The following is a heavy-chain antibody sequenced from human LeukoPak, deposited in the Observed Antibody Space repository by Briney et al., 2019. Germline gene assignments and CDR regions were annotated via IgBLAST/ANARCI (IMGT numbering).Heavy chain of an antibody. V-gene: IGHV4-59*12. CDR1: GGSISSYY. CDR3: ASYESGSYPFDY. J-gene: IGHJ4*02. CDR2: IYYSGST. Sequence: PSETLSLTCTVSGGSISSYYWSWIRQPPGKGLEWIGYIYYSGSTNYNPSLKSRVTISVDTSKNQFSLKLSSVTAADTAVYYCASYESGSYPFDYWGQGTLVTVSS. D-gene: IGHD1-26*01.